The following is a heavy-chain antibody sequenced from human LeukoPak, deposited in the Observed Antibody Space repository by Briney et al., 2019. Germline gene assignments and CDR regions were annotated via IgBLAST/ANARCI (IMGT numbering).Heavy chain of an antibody. D-gene: IGHD3-22*01. CDR3: ARDFHYYDSSGYYDY. CDR2: ISSSSSYI. Sequence: GGSLRLSCAASGFTFSTYSMNWVRQAPGKGLEWVSSISSSSSYIYYADSVKGRFTISRDNAKNSLYLQMNSLRAEDTAVYYCARDFHYYDSSGYYDYWGQGTLVTVSS. CDR1: GFTFSTYS. J-gene: IGHJ4*02. V-gene: IGHV3-21*01.